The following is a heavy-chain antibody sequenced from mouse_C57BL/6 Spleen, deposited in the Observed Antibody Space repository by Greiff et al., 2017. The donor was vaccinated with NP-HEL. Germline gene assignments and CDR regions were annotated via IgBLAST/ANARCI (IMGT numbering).Heavy chain of an antibody. CDR2: INPSSGYT. D-gene: IGHD1-1*01. V-gene: IGHV1-7*01. CDR3: AGDYYGSRFAY. J-gene: IGHJ3*01. Sequence: QVQLKESGAELAKPGASVKLSCKASGYTFTSYWMHWVKQRPGQGLEWIGYINPSSGYTKYNQKFKDKATLTADKSSSTAYMQLSSLTYEDSAVYYCAGDYYGSRFAYWGQGTLVTVSA. CDR1: GYTFTSYW.